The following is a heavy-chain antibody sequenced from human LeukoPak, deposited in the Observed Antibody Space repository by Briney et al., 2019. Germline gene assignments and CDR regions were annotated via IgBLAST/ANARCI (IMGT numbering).Heavy chain of an antibody. Sequence: SETLSLTCTVSGGSIDSRSYYWDWIRPTPGKGLEWVGTIYHSGSTEYNPSLKSRVAIFVDTSNNQFSLILHSVAAADTAVYYCARRSEFDNTHYHYFDYWGQGALVTVSS. D-gene: IGHD2-15*01. CDR3: ARRSEFDNTHYHYFDY. CDR2: IYHSGST. J-gene: IGHJ4*02. CDR1: GGSIDSRSYY. V-gene: IGHV4-39*01.